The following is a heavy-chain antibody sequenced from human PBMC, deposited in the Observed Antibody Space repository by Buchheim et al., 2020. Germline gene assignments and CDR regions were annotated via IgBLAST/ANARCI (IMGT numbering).Heavy chain of an antibody. CDR2: ISSSGSTI. Sequence: QVQLQESGPGLVKPSGTLSLTCAVSGGSISSSTNWWSWVRQAPGRGLEWVSYISSSGSTIYYADSVKGRFTISRDNAKNSLYLQMNSLGAEDTAVYYCAREWHESVDWGQGTL. V-gene: IGHV3-11*01. CDR3: AREWHESVD. CDR1: GGSISSSTNW. D-gene: IGHD5-24*01. J-gene: IGHJ4*02.